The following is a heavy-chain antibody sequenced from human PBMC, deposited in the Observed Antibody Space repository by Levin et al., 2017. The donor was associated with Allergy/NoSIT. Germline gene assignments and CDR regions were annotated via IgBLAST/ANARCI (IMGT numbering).Heavy chain of an antibody. D-gene: IGHD4-11*01. CDR3: AGTRGEYDYTQYYYYYYMDV. Sequence: SETLSLTCAVYGGSFSGYYWSWIRQPPGKGLEWIGEINHSGSTNYNPSLKSRVTISVDTSKNQFSLKLSSVTAADTAVYYCAGTRGEYDYTQYYYYYYMDVWGKGTTVTVSS. CDR2: INHSGST. CDR1: GGSFSGYY. V-gene: IGHV4-34*01. J-gene: IGHJ6*03.